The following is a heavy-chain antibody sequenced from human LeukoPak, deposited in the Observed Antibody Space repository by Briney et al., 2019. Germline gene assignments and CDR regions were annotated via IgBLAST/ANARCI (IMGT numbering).Heavy chain of an antibody. D-gene: IGHD4-11*01. J-gene: IGHJ6*02. CDR3: ARVLTNSYGMDV. CDR1: GFTFSSYS. CDR2: ISSSSSYI. V-gene: IGHV3-21*01. Sequence: GGSLRLSCAASGFTFSSYSMNWVRQAPGKGLEWVSSISSSSSYIYYADLVKGRFTISRDNAKNSLYLQMNSLRAEDTAVYYCARVLTNSYGMDVWGQGTTVTVSS.